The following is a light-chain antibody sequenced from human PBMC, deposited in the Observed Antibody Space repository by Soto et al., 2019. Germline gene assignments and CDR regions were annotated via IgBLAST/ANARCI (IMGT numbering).Light chain of an antibody. CDR3: SSYTSSSTLKV. Sequence: QSVLTQPASVSGSPGQSITISCTGTSSDVGGYNYVSWYQQHPGKAPKLMIYDVSNRPSGVSNRFSGSKSGNAASLTIAGVQAEDEADYYCSSYTSSSTLKVFGGGTQLTVL. CDR2: DVS. V-gene: IGLV2-14*01. CDR1: SSDVGGYNY. J-gene: IGLJ2*01.